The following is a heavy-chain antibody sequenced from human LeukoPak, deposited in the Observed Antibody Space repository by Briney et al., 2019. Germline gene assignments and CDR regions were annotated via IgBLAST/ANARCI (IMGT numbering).Heavy chain of an antibody. D-gene: IGHD5-24*01. V-gene: IGHV3-48*02. Sequence: GRSLRLPCAASGFTFSSYGMNWVRQAPGKGLEWVSYIDGSSRAIYYADSLKGRFTVARDNAKNSLFLQLNGLRDEDTAVYFCARKMALWGQGTLVTVSS. CDR1: GFTFSSYG. J-gene: IGHJ4*02. CDR3: ARKMAL. CDR2: IDGSSRAI.